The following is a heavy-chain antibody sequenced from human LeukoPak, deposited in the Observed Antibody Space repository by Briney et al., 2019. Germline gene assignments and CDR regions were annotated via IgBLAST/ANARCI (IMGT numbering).Heavy chain of an antibody. CDR3: ARGSGRSSGYHDY. CDR1: GFTFSSYG. J-gene: IGHJ4*02. V-gene: IGHV3-33*01. Sequence: GGSLRLSCAASGFTFSSYGMPWVRQAPGKGLEWVAVIWYDGSNKYYADSVKGRFTISRDNSKNTLYLQMNSLRAEDTAVYYCARGSGRSSGYHDYWGQGTLVTVSS. D-gene: IGHD6-19*01. CDR2: IWYDGSNK.